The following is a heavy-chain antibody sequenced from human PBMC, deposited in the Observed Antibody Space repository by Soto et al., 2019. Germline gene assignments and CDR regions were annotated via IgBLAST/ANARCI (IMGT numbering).Heavy chain of an antibody. Sequence: ASVKVSCKASGYTFTSYDINWVRQATGQRLEWMGWMNPNSGNTGYAQKFQGRVTMTRNTSISTAYMELSSLRSEDTAVYYCASGPQGRCTNGVCYGGDFDYWGQGTLVTVSS. D-gene: IGHD2-8*01. V-gene: IGHV1-8*01. CDR2: MNPNSGNT. CDR1: GYTFTSYD. J-gene: IGHJ4*02. CDR3: ASGPQGRCTNGVCYGGDFDY.